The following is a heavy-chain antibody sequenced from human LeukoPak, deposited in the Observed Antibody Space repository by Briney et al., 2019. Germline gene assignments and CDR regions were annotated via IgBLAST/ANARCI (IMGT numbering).Heavy chain of an antibody. Sequence: PSETLSLTCTVSGGSISSYYWSWVRQPPGKGLMGMGYIYHSGSTNYNPSLKSRVTISVDTSKNQFSLKLSSVTAADTAVYYCAMTYYDFWSGPWGFDPWGQGTLVTVSS. V-gene: IGHV4-59*01. CDR2: IYHSGST. CDR3: AMTYYDFWSGPWGFDP. CDR1: GGSISSYY. J-gene: IGHJ5*02. D-gene: IGHD3-3*01.